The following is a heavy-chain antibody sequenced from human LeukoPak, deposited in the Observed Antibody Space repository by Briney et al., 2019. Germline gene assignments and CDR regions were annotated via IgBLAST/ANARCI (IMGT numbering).Heavy chain of an antibody. CDR1: GGSISSGDYY. V-gene: IGHV4-61*08. J-gene: IGHJ4*02. CDR2: IYYSGST. Sequence: SQTLSLTCTVSGGSISSGDYYWSWIRQPPGKGLEWIGYIYYSGSTNYNPSLKSRVTISVDTSKNQFSLKLSSVTAADTAVYYCARVISSGGSSKFDYWGQGTLVTVSS. CDR3: ARVISSGGSSKFDY. D-gene: IGHD2-15*01.